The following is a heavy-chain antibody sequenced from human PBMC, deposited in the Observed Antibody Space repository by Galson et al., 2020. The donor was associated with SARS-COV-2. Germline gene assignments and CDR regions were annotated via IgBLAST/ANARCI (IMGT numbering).Heavy chain of an antibody. V-gene: IGHV1-8*01. CDR2: MNPNSGNT. CDR3: ARGQSYDFWSGYYTDRYFQH. Sequence: ASVKVSCKASGYTFTSYEINWGRQATGQGLEWMGWMNPNSGNTAYAQKFQGRVTLTRNTSISTAYMELSTLRSEDTAVYYCARGQSYDFWSGYYTDRYFQHWGQGTLVTVSS. D-gene: IGHD3-3*01. J-gene: IGHJ1*01. CDR1: GYTFTSYE.